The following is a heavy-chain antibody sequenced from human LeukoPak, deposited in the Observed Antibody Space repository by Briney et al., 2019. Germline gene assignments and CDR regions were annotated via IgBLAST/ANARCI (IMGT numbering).Heavy chain of an antibody. J-gene: IGHJ4*02. D-gene: IGHD3-22*01. Sequence: GGSLRLSCAASGFTFDDYGMSWVRQAPGKGLEWVSGINWNGGSTGYADSVKGRFTISRDNAKNSLYLQMNSLRAEDTASYYCARADYYDSSGYYGGEVDYWGQGTLVTVSS. V-gene: IGHV3-20*04. CDR1: GFTFDDYG. CDR3: ARADYYDSSGYYGGEVDY. CDR2: INWNGGST.